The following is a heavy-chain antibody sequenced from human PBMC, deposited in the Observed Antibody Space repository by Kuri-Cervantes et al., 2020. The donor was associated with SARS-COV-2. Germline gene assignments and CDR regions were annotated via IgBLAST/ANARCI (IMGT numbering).Heavy chain of an antibody. CDR3: AKGELLWFGEQQSGGMDV. D-gene: IGHD3-10*01. J-gene: IGHJ6*02. V-gene: IGHV3-23*01. Sequence: GGSLRLSCAASEFTFTKCRMKCVRQAPGKGLEWVSAISGSGGSTYCADSVKGRFTISRDNSKNTLYLQMNSLRAEDTAVYYCAKGELLWFGEQQSGGMDVWGQGATVTVSS. CDR2: ISGSGGST. CDR1: EFTFTKCR.